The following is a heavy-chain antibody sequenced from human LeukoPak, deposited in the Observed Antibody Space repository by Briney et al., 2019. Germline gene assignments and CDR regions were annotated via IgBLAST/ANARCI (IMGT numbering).Heavy chain of an antibody. Sequence: PGMSLRLSCAASGFRLSHSGMHWVRQAPGKGLEWVAVIRYDESGKIYADSVKGRFTISRDIFENTLYLQMNSLRAEDTGLYYCARSRDGYHHGLLWGRGTLVIVSS. V-gene: IGHV3-33*01. D-gene: IGHD5-24*01. CDR2: IRYDESGK. CDR3: ARSRDGYHHGLL. CDR1: GFRLSHSG. J-gene: IGHJ4*02.